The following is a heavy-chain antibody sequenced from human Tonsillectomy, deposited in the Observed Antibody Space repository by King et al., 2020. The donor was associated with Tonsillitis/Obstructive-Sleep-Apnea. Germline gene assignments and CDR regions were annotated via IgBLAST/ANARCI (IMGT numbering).Heavy chain of an antibody. Sequence: TLKESGPTLVKPTQTLTLTCTFSGFSLSTRGVGVGWIRQPPGKALEWLALIYWDDDKRYIPSLKSRLTITKDTSKNQVVLTMTNMDPVDTARYYCAHQPPYGGNPGGTFDIWGQGTMVTVSS. D-gene: IGHD4-23*01. CDR1: GFSLSTRGVG. V-gene: IGHV2-5*02. CDR2: IYWDDDK. J-gene: IGHJ3*02. CDR3: AHQPPYGGNPGGTFDI.